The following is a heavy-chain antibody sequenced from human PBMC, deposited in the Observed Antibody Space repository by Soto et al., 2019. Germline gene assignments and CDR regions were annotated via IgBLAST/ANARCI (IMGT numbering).Heavy chain of an antibody. J-gene: IGHJ4*02. V-gene: IGHV4-30-4*01. Sequence: QVQLQESGPGLVKPSQTLSLTCTVSGGSISSGDYYCSWIRQPPGKGLEWIGSIYYSGSTYYNPSLKSRVTISVDTSQNQFALKLNSVTAADTAVYYCASRHSSPYFDYWGQGTLVTVSS. CDR1: GGSISSGDYY. CDR3: ASRHSSPYFDY. D-gene: IGHD6-13*01. CDR2: IYYSGST.